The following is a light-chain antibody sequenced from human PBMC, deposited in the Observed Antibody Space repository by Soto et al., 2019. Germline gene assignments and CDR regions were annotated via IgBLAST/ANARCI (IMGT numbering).Light chain of an antibody. J-gene: IGKJ4*01. CDR2: DAS. CDR3: QQRSSWPLT. Sequence: EMLLTQSPDTLSVSPWERATLSFRASQSVRAYLAWYQQKPGQAPRLLIYDASNRATGIPARFSGSGSGTDFTLTISSLEPEDFAVYYCQQRSSWPLTFGGGTKVDIK. CDR1: QSVRAY. V-gene: IGKV3-11*01.